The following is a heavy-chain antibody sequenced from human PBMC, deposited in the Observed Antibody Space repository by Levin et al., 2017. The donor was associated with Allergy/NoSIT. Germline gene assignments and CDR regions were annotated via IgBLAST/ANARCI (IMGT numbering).Heavy chain of an antibody. V-gene: IGHV1-46*01. CDR1: GYTFTSYY. CDR2: INPSGGST. CDR3: ARDPRTGHSHYDFWSGYYTGFDY. D-gene: IGHD3-3*01. Sequence: ASVKVSCKASGYTFTSYYMHWVRQAPGQGLEWMGIINPSGGSTSYAQKFQGRVTMTRDTSTSTVYMELSSLRSEDTAVYYCARDPRTGHSHYDFWSGYYTGFDYWGQGTLVTVSS. J-gene: IGHJ4*02.